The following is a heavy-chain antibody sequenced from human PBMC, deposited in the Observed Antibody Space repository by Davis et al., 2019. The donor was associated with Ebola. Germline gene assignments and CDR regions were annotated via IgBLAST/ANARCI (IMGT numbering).Heavy chain of an antibody. Sequence: PGGSLRLSCKGSGYSFTSYWIGWVRQMPGKGLEWMGIIYPGDSDTRYSPSFQGQVTISADKSISTAYLQWGSLKASDTAMYYCARRTGTWPGGMDVWGKGTTVTVSS. CDR2: IYPGDSDT. D-gene: IGHD1-1*01. J-gene: IGHJ6*04. CDR3: ARRTGTWPGGMDV. CDR1: GYSFTSYW. V-gene: IGHV5-51*01.